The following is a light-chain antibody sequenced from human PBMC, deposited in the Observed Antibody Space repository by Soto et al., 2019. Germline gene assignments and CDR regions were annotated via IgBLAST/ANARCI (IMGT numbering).Light chain of an antibody. J-gene: IGLJ1*01. CDR1: SADVGIYNR. CDR3: SSYTTSNTYV. CDR2: DVS. V-gene: IGLV2-18*02. Sequence: QPVLTQPPSVSGSPGQSVTISCTGTSADVGIYNRVAWYQQPPGTSPKLVICDVSNRPSGVPDRFSGSKSGSTASLTISGLQAEDEADYYCSSYTTSNTYVFGTGTQLTVL.